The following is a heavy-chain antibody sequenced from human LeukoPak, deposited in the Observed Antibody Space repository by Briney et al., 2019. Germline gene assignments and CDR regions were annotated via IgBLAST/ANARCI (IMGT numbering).Heavy chain of an antibody. CDR3: AKEGLYDYSNYYFDY. CDR1: GFTFSSYA. V-gene: IGHV3-23*01. CDR2: ISGIGGST. Sequence: PGGSLRLAWAASGFTFSSYAMSWVRQAPGKGLEWVSAISGIGGSTYYADSVKGRFTISRDNSKNTLYLQMNSLRAEDTAVYYCAKEGLYDYSNYYFDYWGQGTLVTVSS. D-gene: IGHD4-11*01. J-gene: IGHJ4*02.